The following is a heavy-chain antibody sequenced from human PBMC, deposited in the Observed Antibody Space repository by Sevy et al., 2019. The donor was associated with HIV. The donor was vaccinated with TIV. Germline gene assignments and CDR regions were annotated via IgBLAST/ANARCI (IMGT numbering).Heavy chain of an antibody. CDR1: GFTFSDYD. D-gene: IGHD6-13*01. Sequence: GGSLRLSFVASGFTFSDYDMTWVRQSPGRGLEWIAYTTGSGRNSYYADSVKGRFIISRDNAKSSVFLEMNTLRDEDTALYYCAREQLASAGGGLDHWGQGILVTVSS. CDR2: TTGSGRNS. V-gene: IGHV3-48*03. J-gene: IGHJ5*02. CDR3: AREQLASAGGGLDH.